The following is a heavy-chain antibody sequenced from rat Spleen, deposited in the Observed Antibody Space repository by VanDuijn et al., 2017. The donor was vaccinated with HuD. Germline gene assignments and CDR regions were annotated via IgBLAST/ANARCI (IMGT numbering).Heavy chain of an antibody. D-gene: IGHD1-11*01. Sequence: EIQLQESGPGLVKPSQSLSLTCSVTGYTITSGYDWSWIRKFPGNKMEWIGHISYSGSTSYNPSLKSRISITRDTSKNQFFLQLNSVTTEDTATYYCARSPNYGGSVGWFAYWGRGTLVTVSS. CDR2: ISYSGST. CDR3: ARSPNYGGSVGWFAY. V-gene: IGHV3-4*01. J-gene: IGHJ3*01. CDR1: GYTITSGY.